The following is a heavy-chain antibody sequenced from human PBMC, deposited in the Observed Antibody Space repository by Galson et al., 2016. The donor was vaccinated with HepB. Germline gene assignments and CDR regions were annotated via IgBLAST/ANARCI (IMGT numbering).Heavy chain of an antibody. J-gene: IGHJ4*02. CDR3: ARDRDARPYDY. CDR2: ISYDGSHK. CDR1: GFNFYIYG. D-gene: IGHD5-24*01. V-gene: IGHV3-30*04. Sequence: SLRLSCAASGFNFYIYGLNWVRQAPGKGLEWVAVISYDGSHKYYADSVKGRFTISRDNSKNTLYLQMNSLRAEDTAIYYCARDRDARPYDYWGQGTLVIVSS.